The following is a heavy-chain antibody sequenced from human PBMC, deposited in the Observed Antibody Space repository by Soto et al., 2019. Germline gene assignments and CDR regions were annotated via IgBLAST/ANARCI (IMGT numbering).Heavy chain of an antibody. CDR2: ISWNSDSI. V-gene: IGHV3-9*01. J-gene: IGHJ4*02. CDR3: AKLDRSYIIGRFAY. CDR1: GFTFDDYA. D-gene: IGHD6-19*01. Sequence: EVQLVESGGGLVQPGRSLRLSCAASGFTFDDYAMHWVRQTPGKGLEWVSGISWNSDSITYADSVKGRFTISRDNTKNSRYLQRNSLRAEDTALYYGAKLDRSYIIGRFAYWGQGILVPVSS.